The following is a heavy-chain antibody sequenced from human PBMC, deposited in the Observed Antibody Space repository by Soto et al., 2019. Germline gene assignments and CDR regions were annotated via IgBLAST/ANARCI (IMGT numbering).Heavy chain of an antibody. CDR3: VRGAGGSNIAAVLLDP. Sequence: ASVKVSCKTSGYFFNDYHMHWVRKAPGQGLEWMGWINPKNGDTNYAQKFQDRVTMTRDTSISTVYIELSRLTSDDTAVYYCVRGAGGSNIAAVLLDPWGQGTLVTVSS. D-gene: IGHD3-3*02. CDR1: GYFFNDYH. CDR2: INPKNGDT. J-gene: IGHJ5*02. V-gene: IGHV1-2*02.